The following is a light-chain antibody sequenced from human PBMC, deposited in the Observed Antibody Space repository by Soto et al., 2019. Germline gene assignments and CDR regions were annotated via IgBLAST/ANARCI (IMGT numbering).Light chain of an antibody. CDR1: QGIGSS. V-gene: IGKV1-27*01. CDR2: DAS. Sequence: DIQMTQSPSSLSASIGDRVTITCRASQGIGSSLAWHQQKPGKAPTLLIYDASTLQSGVPSRFSGSGSGTDFTLTTSSLQPEDVATYYCQKYKSAPYTFGPGTKVDIK. J-gene: IGKJ3*01. CDR3: QKYKSAPYT.